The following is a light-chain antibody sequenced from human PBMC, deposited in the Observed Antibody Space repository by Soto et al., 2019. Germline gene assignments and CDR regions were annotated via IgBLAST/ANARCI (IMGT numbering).Light chain of an antibody. CDR1: QSVSNN. Sequence: DIGMTQSPATLSVSPGERANLSCRASQSVSNNLAWYQQKPGQTPRLLIYGASTRATGIPARFSGSGSGSEFTLTISSLQSEDFAVYYCQQYNNWPGTFGQGTKVDI. CDR2: GAS. V-gene: IGKV3-15*01. CDR3: QQYNNWPGT. J-gene: IGKJ1*01.